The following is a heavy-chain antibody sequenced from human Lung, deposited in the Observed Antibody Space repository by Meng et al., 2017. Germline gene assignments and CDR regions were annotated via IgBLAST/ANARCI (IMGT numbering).Heavy chain of an antibody. Sequence: QVQPVQSGPEVKKPGASVNVYCKASDYTFTGYGVSWVRQAPGQGLEWMAWRGDHDGETSHEPKFQGRVNVRADRPTATAYMELRRLRSDDTAVYYCARGTPGRSYSDYWVQGTLVTVSS. J-gene: IGHJ4*02. CDR3: ARGTPGRSYSDY. D-gene: IGHD3-10*01. CDR2: RGDHDGET. V-gene: IGHV1-18*01. CDR1: DYTFTGYG.